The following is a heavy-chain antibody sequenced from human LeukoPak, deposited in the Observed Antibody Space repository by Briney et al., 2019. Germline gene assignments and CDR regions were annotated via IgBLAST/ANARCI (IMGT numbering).Heavy chain of an antibody. CDR1: GFTFDDYV. Sequence: GGSLRLSCAASGFTFDDYVMSWVRQAPGKGLEWVSGINWNGGGTSYADSVKGRFTISRDNAKNSLSLQMDSLRAEDTALYYCARDVNYYDSSGYYSSFDYWGQGTLVTVSS. V-gene: IGHV3-20*04. CDR3: ARDVNYYDSSGYYSSFDY. CDR2: INWNGGGT. J-gene: IGHJ4*02. D-gene: IGHD3-22*01.